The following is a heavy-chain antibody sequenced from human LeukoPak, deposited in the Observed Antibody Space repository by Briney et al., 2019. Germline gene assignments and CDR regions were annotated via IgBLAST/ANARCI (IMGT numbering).Heavy chain of an antibody. CDR1: GFTFSSYG. CDR2: IWYDGSNK. D-gene: IGHD1-26*01. Sequence: GGSLRLSCAASGFTFSSYGMHWVRQAPGKGLEWVAVIWYDGSNKYYADSVKGRFTISRDNSKNTLYLQMNSLKTEDTAIYYCTTSRVGFWGQGTLVTVSS. CDR3: TTSRVGF. J-gene: IGHJ4*02. V-gene: IGHV3-33*01.